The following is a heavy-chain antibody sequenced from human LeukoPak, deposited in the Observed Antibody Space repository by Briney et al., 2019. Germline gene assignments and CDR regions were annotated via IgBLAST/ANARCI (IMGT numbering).Heavy chain of an antibody. Sequence: PGGSLRLSCAASGFTFSSYAMSWVRQAPGKGLEWVSAISGSGGSTYYADSVKGRFTISRDNSKNTLYLQMNSLRAEDTAVYYCAKDQARNYYGSGSYYNDYGMDVWGQGTTVTVSS. D-gene: IGHD3-10*01. V-gene: IGHV3-23*01. CDR1: GFTFSSYA. J-gene: IGHJ6*02. CDR2: ISGSGGST. CDR3: AKDQARNYYGSGSYYNDYGMDV.